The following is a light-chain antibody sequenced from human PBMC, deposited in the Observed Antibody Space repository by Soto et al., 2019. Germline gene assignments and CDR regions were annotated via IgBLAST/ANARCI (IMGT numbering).Light chain of an antibody. CDR2: RNN. Sequence: QSVLTQPPSASGTPGQRVTISCSGSSSNIGSNYVYWYQQLPGTAPKLLIYRNNQRPSGVPDRFSVSKSGTSASLAISGLRSEDEADYYCAAWDDSPHVVFGGGTKVTVL. CDR1: SSNIGSNY. V-gene: IGLV1-47*01. J-gene: IGLJ2*01. CDR3: AAWDDSPHVV.